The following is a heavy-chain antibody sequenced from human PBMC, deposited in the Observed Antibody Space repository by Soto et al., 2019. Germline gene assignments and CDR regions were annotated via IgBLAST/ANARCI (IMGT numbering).Heavy chain of an antibody. D-gene: IGHD3-10*01. V-gene: IGHV4-39*01. Sequence: SETLSLTCTVSGGSISSSSYYWGWIRQPPGKGLEWIGSIYYSGSTYYNPSLKSRVTISVDTSKNQFSLKLSSVTAADTAVYYCASPTVRGVIGMDVWGQGTTVTSP. CDR2: IYYSGST. J-gene: IGHJ6*02. CDR1: GGSISSSSYY. CDR3: ASPTVRGVIGMDV.